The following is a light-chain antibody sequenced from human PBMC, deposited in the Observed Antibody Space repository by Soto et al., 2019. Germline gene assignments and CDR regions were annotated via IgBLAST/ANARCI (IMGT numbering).Light chain of an antibody. J-gene: IGKJ1*01. V-gene: IGKV1-8*01. CDR1: QDITSY. CDR2: AAS. Sequence: AIRMTQSPSSLSASTGDRVTITCRASQDITSYLAWYQQKPGKAPKLLIYAASTLQSGVPSRFSGSGSGTDFTLTISCLQSEDFATYYCQQYYSDPRTFGQGTKVEIK. CDR3: QQYYSDPRT.